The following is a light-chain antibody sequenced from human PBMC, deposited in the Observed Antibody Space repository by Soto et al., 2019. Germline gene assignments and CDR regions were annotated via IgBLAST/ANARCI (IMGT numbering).Light chain of an antibody. CDR3: QQYSGYSLT. CDR2: KAS. CDR1: QSISSW. Sequence: DIQMTQSPSTLSASVGDRVTITCRASQSISSWLAWYQQKPGKAPKLLIYKASSLESGVPSRFSGSESGTEFTLTISSLPPDDVATYYCQQYSGYSLTFGGGTKVEIK. V-gene: IGKV1-5*03. J-gene: IGKJ4*01.